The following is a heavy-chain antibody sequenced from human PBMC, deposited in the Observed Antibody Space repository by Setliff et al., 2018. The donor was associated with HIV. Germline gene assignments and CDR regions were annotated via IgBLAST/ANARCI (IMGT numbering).Heavy chain of an antibody. Sequence: SETLSLTCTVSGGSISRYSWTWIRQPPGKELEWIGYIYYSGSTNYNPSLKGRVTISVDTSKNQFSLKLSSVTAADTAVYYCARGSFIGDYYMDVWGEGTTVTVSS. CDR1: GGSISRYS. CDR3: ARGSFIGDYYMDV. CDR2: IYYSGST. V-gene: IGHV4-59*08. J-gene: IGHJ6*03. D-gene: IGHD3-10*01.